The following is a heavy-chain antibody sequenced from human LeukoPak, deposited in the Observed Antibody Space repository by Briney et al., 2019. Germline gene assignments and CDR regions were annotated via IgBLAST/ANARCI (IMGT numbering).Heavy chain of an antibody. V-gene: IGHV3-30*18. CDR1: GFTFSRVS. CDR2: ISRDGGTT. D-gene: IGHD3-22*01. Sequence: GGSLRLSCETSGFTFSRVSMHWVRQVPGEGREWVALISRDGGTTHYADSVEGRFTLSRDNSMNTLYLEMNSLGVEDTGLYDCAKEKRDSTGWINFDYWGQGTLVADSS. CDR3: AKEKRDSTGWINFDY. J-gene: IGHJ4*02.